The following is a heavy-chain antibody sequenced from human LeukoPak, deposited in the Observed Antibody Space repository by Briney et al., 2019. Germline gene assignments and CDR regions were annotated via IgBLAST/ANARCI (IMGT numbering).Heavy chain of an antibody. D-gene: IGHD6-13*01. CDR2: ISSSSSCI. CDR1: GFTFSSYS. V-gene: IGHV3-21*01. Sequence: PGGSLRLSCAASGFTFSSYSMNWVRQAPGKGLEWVSSISSSSSCIYYADSVKGRFTISRDNAKNSLYLQMNSLRAEDTAVYYCARDRDSSSWTDAFDIWGQGTMVTVSS. CDR3: ARDRDSSSWTDAFDI. J-gene: IGHJ3*02.